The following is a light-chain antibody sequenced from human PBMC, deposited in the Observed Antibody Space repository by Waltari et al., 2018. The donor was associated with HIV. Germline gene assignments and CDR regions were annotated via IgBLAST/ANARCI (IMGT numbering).Light chain of an antibody. J-gene: IGKJ1*01. CDR1: QRILYSSNNKNY. V-gene: IGKV4-1*01. Sequence: DIVLTQSPDSLAVSLGERATINCKSSQRILYSSNNKNYLAWYQQKPGQPPKLLIYWASTRESGVPDRFSGAGSGTDFTLTINSLQSEDVAVYYCQQYFSTPRTFGQGTEVQIK. CDR2: WAS. CDR3: QQYFSTPRT.